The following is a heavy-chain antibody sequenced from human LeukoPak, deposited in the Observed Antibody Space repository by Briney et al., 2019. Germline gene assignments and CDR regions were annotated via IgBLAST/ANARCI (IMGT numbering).Heavy chain of an antibody. J-gene: IGHJ4*02. CDR1: GASISGGTYS. Sequence: TPSETLSLTCSVPGASISGGTYSWGWIRQPPGKGLEWIGSIYYTGSTYDNPSLKSRVTISVDTSKNQFSLKLSSVTAADTAVYYCARRGGSGRAFDYWGQGTLVTVSS. D-gene: IGHD1-26*01. CDR2: IYYTGST. CDR3: ARRGGSGRAFDY. V-gene: IGHV4-39*01.